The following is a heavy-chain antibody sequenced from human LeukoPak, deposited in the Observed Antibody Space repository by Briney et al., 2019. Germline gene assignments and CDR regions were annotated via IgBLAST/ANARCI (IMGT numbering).Heavy chain of an antibody. CDR1: GGSISSSSYY. V-gene: IGHV4-39*07. J-gene: IGHJ4*02. Sequence: PSETLSLTCTVSGGSISSSSYYWGWIRQPPGKGLEWIGSIYHSGSTYYNPSLKSRVTISVDTSKNQFSLKLSSVTAADTAVYYCARDRSSSWSKGFDYWGQGTLVTVSS. CDR3: ARDRSSSWSKGFDY. D-gene: IGHD6-13*01. CDR2: IYHSGST.